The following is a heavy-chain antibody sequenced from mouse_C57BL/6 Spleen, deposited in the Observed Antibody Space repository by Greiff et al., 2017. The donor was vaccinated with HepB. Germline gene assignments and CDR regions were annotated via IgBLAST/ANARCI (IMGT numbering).Heavy chain of an antibody. V-gene: IGHV7-3*01. CDR1: GFTFTDYY. Sequence: EVKLMESGGGLVQPGGSLSLSCAASGFTFTDYYMSWVRQPPGKALEWLGFIRNKANGYTTEYSASVKGRFTISRDNSQSILYLQMNALRAEDSATYYCARYIEGWYFDVWGTGTTVTVSS. J-gene: IGHJ1*03. CDR2: IRNKANGYTT. CDR3: ARYIEGWYFDV.